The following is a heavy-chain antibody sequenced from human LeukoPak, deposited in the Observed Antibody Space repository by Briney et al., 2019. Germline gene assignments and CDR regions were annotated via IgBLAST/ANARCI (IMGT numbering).Heavy chain of an antibody. CDR1: GYTFTNYY. D-gene: IGHD6-19*01. CDR2: INPSGGST. J-gene: IGHJ6*03. V-gene: IGHV1-46*01. CDR3: ARGPAAVAGFMDV. Sequence: GASVKVSCKASGYTFTNYYMHWVRQAPGQGLEWMGIINPSGGSTSYAQKFQGGVTMTRDTSISTAYMELSRLRSDDTAVYYCARGPAAVAGFMDVWGKGTTVTVSS.